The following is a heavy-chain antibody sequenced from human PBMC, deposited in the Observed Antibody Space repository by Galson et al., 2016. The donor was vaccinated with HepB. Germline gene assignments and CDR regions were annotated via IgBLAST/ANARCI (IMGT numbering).Heavy chain of an antibody. CDR1: GFTFSDYY. CDR3: ARVVGGDAYGGLYFYYGLDV. J-gene: IGHJ6*02. Sequence: SLRLSCAASGFTFSDYYMSWIRQAPGKGLEWVSYISGTGSTIYYADSVKGRFTISRDNAKNSLYLQMNSLRAEDTAVYYCARVVGGDAYGGLYFYYGLDVWGQGTTVTVSS. CDR2: ISGTGSTI. V-gene: IGHV3-11*01. D-gene: IGHD4/OR15-4a*01.